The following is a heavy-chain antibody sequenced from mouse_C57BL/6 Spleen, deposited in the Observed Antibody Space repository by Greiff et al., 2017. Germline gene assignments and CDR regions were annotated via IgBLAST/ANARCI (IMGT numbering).Heavy chain of an antibody. CDR2: IDPSDSYT. D-gene: IGHD1-1*01. V-gene: IGHV1-69*01. J-gene: IGHJ4*01. Sequence: VQLQQPGAELVMPGASVKLSCKASGYTFTSYWMHWVKQRPGQGLEWIGEIDPSDSYTNYNQKFKGKYTLTVDKSSSTAYMQLSSQTSADSAVYYCARHYYYGSGYYYAMDYWGQGTSVTVSS. CDR1: GYTFTSYW. CDR3: ARHYYYGSGYYYAMDY.